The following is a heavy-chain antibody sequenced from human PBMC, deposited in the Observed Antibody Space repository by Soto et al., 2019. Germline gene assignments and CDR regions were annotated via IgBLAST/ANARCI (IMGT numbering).Heavy chain of an antibody. D-gene: IGHD2-15*01. Sequence: GGSLRLSCTASGFTFEDYAMHWVRQAPGKGLEWVSGISWNSGSIGYADSVKGRFIISRDNAKNSLYLQMNSLRAEDTALYYCAKGPCSGGSCYVDYWGQGTLVTVSS. CDR3: AKGPCSGGSCYVDY. CDR2: ISWNSGSI. J-gene: IGHJ4*02. CDR1: GFTFEDYA. V-gene: IGHV3-9*01.